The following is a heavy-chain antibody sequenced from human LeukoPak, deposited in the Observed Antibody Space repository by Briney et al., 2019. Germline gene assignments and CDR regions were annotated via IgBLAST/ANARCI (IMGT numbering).Heavy chain of an antibody. J-gene: IGHJ4*02. CDR3: AKGYYDYVWGSYYFDY. CDR2: ISGSGVST. CDR1: GFTFSSYA. V-gene: IGHV3-23*01. Sequence: GGSLRLSCAASGFTFSSYAVSWLRQAPGKGLEWVSAISGSGVSTYYADSVKGRFTISRDNSRDTLYLQMNSLRAEDTAVYYCAKGYYDYVWGSYYFDYWGQGTLVTVSS. D-gene: IGHD3-16*01.